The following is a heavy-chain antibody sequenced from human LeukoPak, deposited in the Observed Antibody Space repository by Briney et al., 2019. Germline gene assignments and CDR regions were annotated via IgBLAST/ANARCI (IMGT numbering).Heavy chain of an antibody. CDR3: ATEHDLLTGYLRRPYYYYYGMDV. CDR2: NSPYNGYT. J-gene: IGHJ6*02. Sequence: GASVKVSCKASGYTFTNYSISWVRQAPGQGLEWMGWNSPYNGYTNYAQKFQGRVTMTTDTSTNTAYMELRSLRSDDTAVYYCATEHDLLTGYLRRPYYYYYGMDVWGQGTTVTVSS. CDR1: GYTFTNYS. V-gene: IGHV1-18*01. D-gene: IGHD3-9*01.